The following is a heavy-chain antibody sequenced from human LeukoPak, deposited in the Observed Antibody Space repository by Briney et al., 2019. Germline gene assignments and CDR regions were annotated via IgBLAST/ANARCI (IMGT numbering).Heavy chain of an antibody. Sequence: PSETLSLTCAVYGGSFSGYYWSWIRQPPGKGLGWIGEINHSGSTNYNPSLKSRVTISVDTSKNQFSLKLSSVTAADTAVYYCARGRYSPWFDPWGQGTLVTVSS. D-gene: IGHD5-18*01. J-gene: IGHJ5*02. V-gene: IGHV4-34*01. CDR1: GGSFSGYY. CDR2: INHSGST. CDR3: ARGRYSPWFDP.